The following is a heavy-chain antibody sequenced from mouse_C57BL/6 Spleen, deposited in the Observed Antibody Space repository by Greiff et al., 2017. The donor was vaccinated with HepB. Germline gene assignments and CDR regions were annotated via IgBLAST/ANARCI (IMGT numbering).Heavy chain of an antibody. J-gene: IGHJ4*01. Sequence: EVKLVESGGGLVQSGRSLRLSCATSGFTFSDFYMEWVRQAPGKGLEWIAASRNKANDYTTEYSASVKGRFIVSRDTSQSILYLQMNALIAEDTAIYYCARDAPYDYGAMDYWGQGTSVTVSS. CDR3: ARDAPYDYGAMDY. CDR2: SRNKANDYTT. D-gene: IGHD2-4*01. V-gene: IGHV7-1*01. CDR1: GFTFSDFY.